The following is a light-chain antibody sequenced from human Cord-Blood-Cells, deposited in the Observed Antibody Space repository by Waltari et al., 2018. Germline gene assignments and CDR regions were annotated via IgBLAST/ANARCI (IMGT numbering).Light chain of an antibody. V-gene: IGKV3-20*01. CDR1: QSVSSSY. Sequence: EIVLTQSPGTLSLSPGERATLSCRASQSVSSSYLAWYQQKPGQAPRLSIYGASSRATGIPDRVSGRGSGTDFTLTISRLEPEDFAVYYCQQYGSSRTFGQGTKVEIK. J-gene: IGKJ1*01. CDR2: GAS. CDR3: QQYGSSRT.